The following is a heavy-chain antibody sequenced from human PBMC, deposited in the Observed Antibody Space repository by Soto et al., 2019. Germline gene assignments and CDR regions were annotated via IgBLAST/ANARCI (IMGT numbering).Heavy chain of an antibody. D-gene: IGHD3-10*01. CDR2: ISGSGGST. CDR3: ATNWFTVYYYSGMDV. J-gene: IGHJ6*02. CDR1: GFTFSSYA. V-gene: IGHV3-23*01. Sequence: EVQLLESGGGLVQPGGSLRLSCAASGFTFSSYAMSWVRQAPGKGLEWVSAISGSGGSTYYADSVKGRVTTSRDNSTNTLSLQLTCLRAEDTSVYSCATNWFTVYYYSGMDVWCQGTTVTVSS.